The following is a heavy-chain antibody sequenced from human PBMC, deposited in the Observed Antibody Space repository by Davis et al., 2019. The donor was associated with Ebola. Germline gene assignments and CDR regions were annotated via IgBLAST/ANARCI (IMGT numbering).Heavy chain of an antibody. CDR3: ARSPIAGAGTRWGTRWFDP. D-gene: IGHD6-13*01. Sequence: PGGSLRLSCTVSGGSISSSSYYWGWIRQPPGKGLEWIGTINYSGTTYYNPSLKSRVTMSVATSKNQFSLNLKSATAADTAVYYCARSPIAGAGTRWGTRWFDPWGQGTQVTVSS. CDR2: INYSGTT. J-gene: IGHJ5*02. CDR1: GGSISSSSYY. V-gene: IGHV4-39*07.